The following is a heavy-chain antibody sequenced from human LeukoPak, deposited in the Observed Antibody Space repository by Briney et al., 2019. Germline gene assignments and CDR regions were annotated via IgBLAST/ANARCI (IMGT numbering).Heavy chain of an antibody. D-gene: IGHD1-1*01. Sequence: SETLSLTCTVSGGSISSSSYYCGWIRQPPGKGLEWIGSIYYSGSTYYNPSLKSRVTISVDTSKNQFSLKLSSVTAADTAVYYCARRERLFDYWGQGTLVTVSS. V-gene: IGHV4-39*01. J-gene: IGHJ4*02. CDR2: IYYSGST. CDR3: ARRERLFDY. CDR1: GGSISSSSYY.